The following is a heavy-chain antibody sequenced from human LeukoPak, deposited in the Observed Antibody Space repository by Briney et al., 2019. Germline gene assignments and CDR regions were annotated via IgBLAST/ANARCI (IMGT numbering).Heavy chain of an antibody. D-gene: IGHD1-26*01. CDR3: ATQYSGSYLVDY. CDR1: GFTFSSYW. V-gene: IGHV3-7*01. J-gene: IGHJ4*02. CDR2: IKQDGSEK. Sequence: AGGSLRLSCAASGFTFSSYWMSWVRQAPGKGLEWVANIKQDGSEKYYVGSVKGRFTISRDNAKNSLYLQMNSLRAEDTAVYYCATQYSGSYLVDYWGQGTLVTVSS.